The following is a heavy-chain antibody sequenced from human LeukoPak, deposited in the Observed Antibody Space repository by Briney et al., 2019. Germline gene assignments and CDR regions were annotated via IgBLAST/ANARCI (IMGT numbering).Heavy chain of an antibody. Sequence: PGGSLRLSCVASAFAFSSNWMSWVRQAPGKGLEWVASIKEDGSETYYVDSVKGRFTISRDNAKNSLYLQMNSLRAEDMAVYYCARDLHPRYYLPDYWGQGTLVTVSS. CDR1: AFAFSSNW. CDR2: IKEDGSET. D-gene: IGHD1-26*01. V-gene: IGHV3-7*04. CDR3: ARDLHPRYYLPDY. J-gene: IGHJ4*02.